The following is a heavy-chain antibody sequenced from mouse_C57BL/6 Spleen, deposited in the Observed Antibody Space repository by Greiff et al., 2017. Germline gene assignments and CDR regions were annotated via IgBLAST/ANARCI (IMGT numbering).Heavy chain of an antibody. D-gene: IGHD1-1*01. CDR2: INPNYGTT. J-gene: IGHJ4*01. V-gene: IGHV1-39*01. CDR1: GYSFTDYN. CDR3: ARDGGSSYYYAMDY. Sequence: LVESGPELVKPGASVKISCKASGYSFTDYNMNWVKQSNGKSLEWIGVINPNYGTTSYNQKFKGKATLTVDQSSSTAYMQLNSLTSEDSAVYYCARDGGSSYYYAMDYWGQGTSVTVSS.